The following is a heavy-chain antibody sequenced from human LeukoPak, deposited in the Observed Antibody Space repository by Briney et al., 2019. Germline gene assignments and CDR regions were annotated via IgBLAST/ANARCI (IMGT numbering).Heavy chain of an antibody. Sequence: ASVKVSCKVSGYTLTELSMHWVRQAPGKGLEWMGGFDPEDGETIYAQKFQGRVTMTEDTSTDTAYMELSSLRSDDTAVYYCASGWRPGSGSYYNLWGYYYYGMDVWGQGTTVTVSS. V-gene: IGHV1-24*01. D-gene: IGHD3-10*01. J-gene: IGHJ6*02. CDR1: GYTLTELS. CDR3: ASGWRPGSGSYYNLWGYYYYGMDV. CDR2: FDPEDGET.